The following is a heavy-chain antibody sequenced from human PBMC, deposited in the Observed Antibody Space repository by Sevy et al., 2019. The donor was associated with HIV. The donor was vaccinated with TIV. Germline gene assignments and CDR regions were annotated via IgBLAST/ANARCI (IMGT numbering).Heavy chain of an antibody. D-gene: IGHD3-22*01. Sequence: GGYLRLSCAASGFTFSRYAMNWVRQAPGKGLEWVSGISGSGGSGDKTNYADSVKGRFTISRDDSKKSLYLQLNSLRAEDTAIYYSARKYDSSGYFDHWGQGTLVTVSS. V-gene: IGHV3-23*01. J-gene: IGHJ5*02. CDR2: ISGSGGSGDKT. CDR1: GFTFSRYA. CDR3: ARKYDSSGYFDH.